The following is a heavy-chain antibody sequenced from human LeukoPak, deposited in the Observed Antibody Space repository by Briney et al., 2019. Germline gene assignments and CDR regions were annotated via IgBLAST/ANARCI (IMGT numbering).Heavy chain of an antibody. CDR3: AGPCGSISCHTDY. CDR2: IYPGDSDT. Sequence: GESLKISCKASGYSFTTYWIGWVRQMPGKGLEWMGTIYPGDSDTRYSPSFQGQVTISADKSISTAYLQWSSLKASDTAMYYCAGPCGSISCHTDYWGQGTLVTVSS. J-gene: IGHJ4*02. V-gene: IGHV5-51*01. CDR1: GYSFTTYW. D-gene: IGHD2-2*02.